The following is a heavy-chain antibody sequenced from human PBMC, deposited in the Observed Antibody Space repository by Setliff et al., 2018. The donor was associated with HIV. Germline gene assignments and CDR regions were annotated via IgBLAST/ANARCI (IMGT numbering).Heavy chain of an antibody. Sequence: PSETLSLTCTVSAYSIRNGYYWGWIRQSPGKGLEWIGTLYYDGNTYYNPSLKSRVTISVDTSKNQFSLKLSSVTAADTAVYYCASTGYSSGWSFDYWGQGTLVTVSS. D-gene: IGHD6-19*01. V-gene: IGHV4-38-2*02. CDR2: LYYDGNT. J-gene: IGHJ4*02. CDR3: ASTGYSSGWSFDY. CDR1: AYSIRNGYY.